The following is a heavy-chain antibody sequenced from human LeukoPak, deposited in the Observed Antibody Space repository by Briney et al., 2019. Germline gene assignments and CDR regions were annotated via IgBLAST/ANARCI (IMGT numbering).Heavy chain of an antibody. CDR1: GYTFTGYY. D-gene: IGHD1-7*01. CDR3: ARDRRVPGTTFGYNWFDP. V-gene: IGHV1-2*06. Sequence: GASVKVSCKASGYTFTGYYMHWVRQAPGQGLEWMGRINPNSGGTNYAQKFQGRVTMTRDTSISTAYMELSRLRSDDTAVYYCARDRRVPGTTFGYNWFDPWGQGTLVTVSS. J-gene: IGHJ5*02. CDR2: INPNSGGT.